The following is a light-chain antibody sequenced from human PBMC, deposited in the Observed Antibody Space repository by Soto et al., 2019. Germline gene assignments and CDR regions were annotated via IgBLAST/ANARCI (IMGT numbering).Light chain of an antibody. Sequence: IPMTQSPSSMCASXGDRVTISCRASQSISTCLNWYQQKPGXAPKLXYYAASSLQSGVTSRFSGSGYGKDFNLTISSLQPEDFATYECQRGYNTPFFGQGTRLEIK. J-gene: IGKJ5*01. CDR2: AAS. V-gene: IGKV1-39*01. CDR3: QRGYNTPF. CDR1: QSISTC.